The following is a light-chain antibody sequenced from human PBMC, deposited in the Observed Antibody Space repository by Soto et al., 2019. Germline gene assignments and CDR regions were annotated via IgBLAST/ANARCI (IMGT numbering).Light chain of an antibody. CDR1: YSNFGSNI. CDR3: ASWDDSLNDVL. V-gene: IGLV1-44*01. Sequence: QSVLTQPPSASGTPGQRVTISCSGSYSNFGSNIVNWYQHFPGTAPKLLIYNNNKRPSGVPDRSSASKSGTSVSLAISGLQSEDEAIYYCASWDDSLNDVLFGGGTKLTVL. J-gene: IGLJ2*01. CDR2: NNN.